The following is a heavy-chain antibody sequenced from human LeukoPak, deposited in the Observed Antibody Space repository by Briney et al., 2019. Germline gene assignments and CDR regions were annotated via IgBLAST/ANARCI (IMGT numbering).Heavy chain of an antibody. D-gene: IGHD3-10*01. CDR2: IKQDGSEK. CDR1: GFTFSSYW. J-gene: IGHJ6*04. V-gene: IGHV3-7*03. Sequence: PGGSLRLSCAASGFTFSSYWMSWVRQAPGKGLEWVANIKQDGSEKYYVESVKGRFTISRDNAKNSLYLQMNSLRAEDTAVYYCARVGPLLWFGESPGYYYYGMDVWGKGTTVTVSS. CDR3: ARVGPLLWFGESPGYYYYGMDV.